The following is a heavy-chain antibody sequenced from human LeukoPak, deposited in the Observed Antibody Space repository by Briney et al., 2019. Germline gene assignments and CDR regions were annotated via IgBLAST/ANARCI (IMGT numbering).Heavy chain of an antibody. V-gene: IGHV1-69*05. Sequence: GASVKVSCKASGGTFSSYAISWVRQAPGQGLEWMGGIIPIFGTANYAQKFQGRVTLTTDESTSTAYMELSSLRSEDTAVYYCARADCSGGSCYSGFDYWGQGTLVTVSS. J-gene: IGHJ4*02. CDR2: IIPIFGTA. CDR3: ARADCSGGSCYSGFDY. CDR1: GGTFSSYA. D-gene: IGHD2-15*01.